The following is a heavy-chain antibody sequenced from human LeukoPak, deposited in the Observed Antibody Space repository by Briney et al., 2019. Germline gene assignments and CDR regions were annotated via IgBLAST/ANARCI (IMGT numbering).Heavy chain of an antibody. CDR2: INSDGSST. Sequence: GGSLRLSCAASGFTFSGYWMHWVRQAPGKGLVWVSRINSDGSSTSYADSVKGRFTISRDNAKNTLYLQMNSLRAGDTAMYYCVKSPNYGNSFDYWGQGTLVTVSS. V-gene: IGHV3-74*01. CDR1: GFTFSGYW. CDR3: VKSPNYGNSFDY. J-gene: IGHJ4*02. D-gene: IGHD4-17*01.